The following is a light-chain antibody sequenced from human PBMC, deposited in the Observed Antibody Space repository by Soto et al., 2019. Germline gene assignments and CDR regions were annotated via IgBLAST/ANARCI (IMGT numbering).Light chain of an antibody. CDR2: KAS. V-gene: IGKV1-5*03. CDR1: QGIGTW. CDR3: VHYNIYPYT. J-gene: IGKJ2*01. Sequence: DFQMTQSPSVLSASVGDRVTITCRASQGIGTWLAWYQQKPGEAPKVLIYKASALGSGVPSRFSGGGSGAEFNHPISSRHPDDFATYYCVHYNIYPYTFGQGTQLEVK.